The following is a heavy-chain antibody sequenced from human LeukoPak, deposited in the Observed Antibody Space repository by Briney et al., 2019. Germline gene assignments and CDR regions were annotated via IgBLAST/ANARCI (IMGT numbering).Heavy chain of an antibody. D-gene: IGHD3-22*01. J-gene: IGHJ3*02. CDR1: GGSISSYY. Sequence: SETLSLTCTVSGGSISSYYWSWIRQPPGKGLEWIGYIYYSGSTNYNPSLKSRVTISVDTSKNQFSLKLSSVTAADTAVYYSARDSSYYYDSRGYYYDDDAFDIWGQGTMVTVSS. CDR3: ARDSSYYYDSRGYYYDDDAFDI. V-gene: IGHV4-59*12. CDR2: IYYSGST.